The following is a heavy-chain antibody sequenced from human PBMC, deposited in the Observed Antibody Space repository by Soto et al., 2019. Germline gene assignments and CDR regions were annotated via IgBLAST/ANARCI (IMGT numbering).Heavy chain of an antibody. CDR2: ISYSGST. CDR3: ARGVYYFDY. Sequence: QVQLQESGPGLVKPSETLSLTCTVSGGSITSSYWIWIRQPPGKGLEWTGYISYSGSTNHNPSLKSRVTVSVETSKNHVSMKLSAVTAADTAVYYWARGVYYFDYWGQGTLVTVSS. V-gene: IGHV4-59*01. J-gene: IGHJ4*02. CDR1: GGSITSSY.